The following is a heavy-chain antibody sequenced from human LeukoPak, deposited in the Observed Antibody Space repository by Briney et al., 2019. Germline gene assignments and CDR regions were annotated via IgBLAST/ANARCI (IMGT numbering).Heavy chain of an antibody. CDR3: ARSQFGELLNGFDY. V-gene: IGHV3-11*04. CDR2: ISSSSSTI. J-gene: IGHJ4*02. CDR1: GFTFSDHY. D-gene: IGHD3-10*01. Sequence: GGSLRLSCAAFGFTFSDHYMDWVRQAPGKGLEWVSYISSSSSTIYYADSVKGRFTISRDNAKNSLYLQMNSLRVEDTAVYYCARSQFGELLNGFDYWGQGTLVTVSS.